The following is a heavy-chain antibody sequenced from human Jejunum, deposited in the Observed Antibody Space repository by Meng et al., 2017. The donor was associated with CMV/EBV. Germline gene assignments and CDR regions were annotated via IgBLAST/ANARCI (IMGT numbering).Heavy chain of an antibody. Sequence: LRWCFPWVWLRPPPGEGAELVGGFLHCGGCHPDPSPQGRVTILVDPSKNQFSLELTPLTPADTAIFFCARAGGGDYSSPTSYFDYWGQGTLVTVSS. CDR2: FLHCGGC. D-gene: IGHD3-16*01. CDR1: LRWCFP. J-gene: IGHJ4*02. CDR3: ARAGGGDYSSPTSYFDY. V-gene: IGHV4-38-2*02.